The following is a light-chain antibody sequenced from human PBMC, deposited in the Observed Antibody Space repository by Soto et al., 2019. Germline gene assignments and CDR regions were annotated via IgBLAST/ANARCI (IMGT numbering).Light chain of an antibody. CDR1: QSVSSSY. V-gene: IGKV3-20*01. Sequence: EIVLTQSPGTLSLSPGERATLSCRASQSVSSSYLAWYQQKPGQAPRLLIYGASSRATGIPDRFSGSGSGTAFTLTISRLEAEDFAVYYCQQCGSSPWTFGQGTKVEIK. J-gene: IGKJ1*01. CDR2: GAS. CDR3: QQCGSSPWT.